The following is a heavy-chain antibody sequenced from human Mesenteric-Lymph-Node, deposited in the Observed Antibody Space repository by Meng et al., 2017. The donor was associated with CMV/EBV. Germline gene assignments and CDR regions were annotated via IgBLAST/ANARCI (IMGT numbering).Heavy chain of an antibody. Sequence: GESLKISCTASGFTFSSYAMTWVRQGPGEGLEWVSVIGGSGGSTYYAASVKGRFTTSRDNLDNTLFLQMKSLRDEDTAVYYCARGAGYKYDSSGYSLPGGYLQLWGQGILVTVSS. CDR3: ARGAGYKYDSSGYSLPGGYLQL. J-gene: IGHJ1*01. CDR1: GFTFSSYA. CDR2: IGGSGGST. V-gene: IGHV3-23*01. D-gene: IGHD3-22*01.